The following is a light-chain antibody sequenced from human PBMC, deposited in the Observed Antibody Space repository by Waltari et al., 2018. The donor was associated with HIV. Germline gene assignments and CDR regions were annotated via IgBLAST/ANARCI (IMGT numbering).Light chain of an antibody. J-gene: IGLJ3*02. CDR1: SRSTASNY. CDR2: EDY. V-gene: IGLV6-57*03. CDR3: QSFDTNNHWV. Sequence: NFMLTQPHSVSESPEKTVTISCPLPSRSTASNYVQWFQQRPGKAPTTILYEDYQRPSGVPDRFSGTLDESSNSASLTISGVKTEDEADYYCQSFDTNNHWVFGGGTRLTVL.